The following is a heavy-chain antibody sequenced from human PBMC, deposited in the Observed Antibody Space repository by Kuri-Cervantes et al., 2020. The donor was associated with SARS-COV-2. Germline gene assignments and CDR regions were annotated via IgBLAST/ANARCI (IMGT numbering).Heavy chain of an antibody. CDR2: IGSSGSTI. CDR3: AREPTYYDFWSGYYHYFDY. D-gene: IGHD3-3*01. CDR1: GFTFSSYE. J-gene: IGHJ4*02. V-gene: IGHV3-48*03. Sequence: GGSLRLSCAASGFTFSSYEMNWVRQAPGKGLEWVSYIGSSGSTIYYADSVKGRFTISRDNAKNSLYLQMNSLRAEDTAVYYCAREPTYYDFWSGYYHYFDYWGQGTLVTVSS.